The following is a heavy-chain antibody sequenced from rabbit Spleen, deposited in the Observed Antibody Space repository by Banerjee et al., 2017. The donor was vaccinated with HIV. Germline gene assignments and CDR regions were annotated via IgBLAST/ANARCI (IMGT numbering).Heavy chain of an antibody. D-gene: IGHD8-1*01. Sequence: QSLEESGGDLVKPGASLTLTCKASGIDFSSNYYMSWVRQAPGKGLEWIACIDTGSSGYTYYATWATGRFTCSKTSSTTVTLQMTSLTAADTATYFCARDTGSSFSSYGMDLWGPGTLVTVS. V-gene: IGHV1S40*01. J-gene: IGHJ6*01. CDR1: GIDFSSNYY. CDR3: ARDTGSSFSSYGMDL. CDR2: IDTGSSGYT.